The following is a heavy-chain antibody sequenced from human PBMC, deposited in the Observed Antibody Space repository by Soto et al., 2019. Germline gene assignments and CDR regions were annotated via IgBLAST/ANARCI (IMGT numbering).Heavy chain of an antibody. CDR2: IYSGGYT. D-gene: IGHD3-10*01. CDR1: GFTVSNNY. Sequence: EVQLVESGGGLIQPGGSLRLSCAVSGFTVSNNYMSWVRQAPGKGLEGVSVIYSGGYTAYGDSVKGRFTISRDNSKNTLYPQMTTLGAAARAVFSWATAPGGGGYWGQGTLVTVSS. V-gene: IGHV3-53*01. J-gene: IGHJ4*02. CDR3: ATAPGGGGY.